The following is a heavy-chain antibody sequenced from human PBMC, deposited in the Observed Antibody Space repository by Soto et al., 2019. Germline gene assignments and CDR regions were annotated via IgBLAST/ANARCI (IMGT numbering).Heavy chain of an antibody. CDR1: GGTFSSYA. D-gene: IGHD4-17*01. CDR2: IIPIFGTA. CDR3: ASTNYGDDGLYDCYCAFDI. V-gene: IGHV1-69*01. J-gene: IGHJ3*02. Sequence: QVQLVQSGAEVKKPGSSVRVSCTASGGTFSSYAISWVRQAPGQGLEWMGGIIPIFGTANYAQKFQGRVTITADESTSTAYMELSSLRSEDTAVYYCASTNYGDDGLYDCYCAFDIWGQGTMVTVSS.